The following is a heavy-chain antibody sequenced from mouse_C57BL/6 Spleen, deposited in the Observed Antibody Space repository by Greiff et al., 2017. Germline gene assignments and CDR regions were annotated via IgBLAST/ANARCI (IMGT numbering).Heavy chain of an antibody. J-gene: IGHJ2*01. CDR1: GYTFTSYD. V-gene: IGHV1-85*01. Sequence: QVQLKQSGPELVKPGASVKLSCKASGYTFTSYDINWVKQRPGQGLEWIGWIYPRAGSTKYNEKFKGKATLTVDTSSSKAYMELHSLTSEDSAVFFCESGGNWGQGTTLTVSS. CDR3: ESGGN. CDR2: IYPRAGST.